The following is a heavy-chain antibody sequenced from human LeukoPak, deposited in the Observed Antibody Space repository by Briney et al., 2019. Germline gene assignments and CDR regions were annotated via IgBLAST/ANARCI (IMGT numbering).Heavy chain of an antibody. CDR2: ISYDGSNK. CDR3: ARDSDAPGDY. V-gene: IGHV3-30-3*01. Sequence: GGSLRLSCAASGFTFSRYAMHWVRQAPGKGLEWVAVISYDGSNKYYADSVKGRFTISRDNSKNTLYLQMNSLRAEDTAVYYCARDSDAPGDYWGQGTLVTVSS. CDR1: GFTFSRYA. J-gene: IGHJ4*02.